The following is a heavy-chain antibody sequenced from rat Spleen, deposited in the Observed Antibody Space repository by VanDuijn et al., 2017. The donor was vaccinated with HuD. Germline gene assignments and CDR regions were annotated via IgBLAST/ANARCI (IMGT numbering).Heavy chain of an antibody. D-gene: IGHD1-4*01. CDR2: INFDGSGT. J-gene: IGHJ4*01. Sequence: EVQLVESGGGLVQPGRSLKLSCAASGFTFSNFDMAWVRQTPTKGLEWVASINFDGSGTYYRDSVKGRFTISRDNAKSTLYLQMNSLRSEDTATYYCARPGGLYVMDAWGQGASVTVSS. CDR1: GFTFSNFD. V-gene: IGHV5-22*01. CDR3: ARPGGLYVMDA.